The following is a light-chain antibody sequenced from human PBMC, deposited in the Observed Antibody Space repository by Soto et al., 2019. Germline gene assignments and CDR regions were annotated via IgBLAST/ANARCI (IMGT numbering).Light chain of an antibody. J-gene: IGLJ2*01. CDR3: CSYGGSVI. CDR1: SRDFGADNH. CDR2: DVS. Sequence: QSALTQPRSVSGSPGQSVTISCSGPSRDFGADNHVAWYQQYPDKAPEVMIYDVSQRPSGVPARFSGSKSGNTASLTISGRQAEDEADYYCCSYGGSVIFGGGTQLTVL. V-gene: IGLV2-11*01.